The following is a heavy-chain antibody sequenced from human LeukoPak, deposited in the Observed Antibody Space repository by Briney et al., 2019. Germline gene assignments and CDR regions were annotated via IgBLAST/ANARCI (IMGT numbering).Heavy chain of an antibody. V-gene: IGHV1-69*13. CDR2: IIPIFGTA. CDR3: ARVGHCSGGSCYSGPFDY. J-gene: IGHJ4*02. D-gene: IGHD2-15*01. Sequence: ASVKVSCKASGGTFSSYAISWVRQAPGQGLEWMGGIIPIFGTANYAQKFQGRVTITADESTSTAYMELSSLRSEDTAVYYCARVGHCSGGSCYSGPFDYWGQGTLVTVSP. CDR1: GGTFSSYA.